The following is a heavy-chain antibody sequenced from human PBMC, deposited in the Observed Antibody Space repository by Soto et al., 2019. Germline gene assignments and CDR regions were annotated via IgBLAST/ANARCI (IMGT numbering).Heavy chain of an antibody. CDR2: INPGNGDT. D-gene: IGHD3-22*01. V-gene: IGHV1-3*01. CDR3: ARASGGYVVY. J-gene: IGHJ4*02. CDR1: GYTFTTYA. Sequence: ASVKVSCKASGYTFTTYAMHWVRQAPGQRLEWMGWINPGNGDTKFSQKFQGRVTITRDTSANTAYMELSSLRSEDTAAYYCARASGGYVVYWGQGALVTVSS.